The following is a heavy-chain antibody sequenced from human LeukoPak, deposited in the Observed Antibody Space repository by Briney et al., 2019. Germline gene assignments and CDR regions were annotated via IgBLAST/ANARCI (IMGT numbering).Heavy chain of an antibody. CDR1: GGSFSGYY. CDR3: ARGGRDIVVVPAAMSMNFDY. J-gene: IGHJ4*02. D-gene: IGHD2-2*01. CDR2: INHSGST. Sequence: SETLSLTCAVYGGSFSGYYWSWIRQPPGKGLEWIGEINHSGSTNYNPSLKSRVTISVDTSKNQFSLKLSSVTAADTAVYYCARGGRDIVVVPAAMSMNFDYWGQGTLVTVSS. V-gene: IGHV4-34*01.